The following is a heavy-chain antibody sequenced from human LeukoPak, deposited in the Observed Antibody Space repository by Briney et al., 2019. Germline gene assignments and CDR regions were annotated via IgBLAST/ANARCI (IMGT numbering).Heavy chain of an antibody. CDR3: TREIGGTTVHY. J-gene: IGHJ4*01. CDR2: VYSSGRT. V-gene: IGHV4-39*07. D-gene: IGHD1-7*01. CDR1: GGSIRSSSYY. Sequence: SETLSLTCTVSGGSIRSSSYYWGWIRQPPGKGLEWIGGVYSSGRTYYNPSLTSRVTVSADTSKNQFSLKLSSVTAADTAVYYCTREIGGTTVHYWGHGMLVTVSS.